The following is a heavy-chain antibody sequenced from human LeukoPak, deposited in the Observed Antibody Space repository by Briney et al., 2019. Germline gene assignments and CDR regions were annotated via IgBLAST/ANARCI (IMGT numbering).Heavy chain of an antibody. D-gene: IGHD7-27*01. J-gene: IGHJ4*02. CDR2: IRYDGTDK. V-gene: IGHV3-30*02. CDR3: AKDGNWADY. CDR1: GFTFSNYG. Sequence: GGSLRLSCVASGFTFSNYGIHWVSQAPGKGLEWVAFIRYDGTDKYYADSVKGRFSISRDNSKNTLYLQMNSLRAEDTALYYCAKDGNWADYWGQGTLVTVSS.